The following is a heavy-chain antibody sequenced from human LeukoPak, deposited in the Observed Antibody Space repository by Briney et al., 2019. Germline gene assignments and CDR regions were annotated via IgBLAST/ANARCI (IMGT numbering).Heavy chain of an antibody. CDR3: AKGRGPGGIARHYIDY. Sequence: PGGSLRLSCAASRFTFRDYAMNWGRQAPGKGLEWVSSISGSSGNTYYTDSVKGRFTISRDNSKSTLYLQMNSLRAEDTAVYYCAKGRGPGGIARHYIDYWGQETRVIVSS. CDR2: ISGSSGNT. V-gene: IGHV3-23*01. CDR1: RFTFRDYA. J-gene: IGHJ4*02. D-gene: IGHD2-21*01.